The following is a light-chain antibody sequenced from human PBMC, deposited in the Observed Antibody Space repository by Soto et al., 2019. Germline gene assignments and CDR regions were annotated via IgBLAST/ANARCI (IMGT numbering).Light chain of an antibody. J-gene: IGKJ5*01. Sequence: EIVMTQPPATLSVSPGERASLSCRASQSVSSNLAWYQQKPGQTPRLLIYGASTRATGIPARFSGSGSGTDFTLTISRLEPEDFAAYYCQQYGSSPMTFGQGTRLEI. V-gene: IGKV3-15*01. CDR3: QQYGSSPMT. CDR2: GAS. CDR1: QSVSSN.